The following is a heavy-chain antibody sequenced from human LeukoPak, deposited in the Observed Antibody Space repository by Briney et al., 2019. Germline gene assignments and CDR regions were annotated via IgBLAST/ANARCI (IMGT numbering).Heavy chain of an antibody. J-gene: IGHJ4*02. CDR3: ARDFASGWYLI. D-gene: IGHD6-19*01. V-gene: IGHV1-2*02. CDR1: GYTFTGYY. CDR2: INPNTGGT. Sequence: ASVTVSCKASGYTFTGYYIHWVRQAPGQGLEWMGWINPNTGGTNYAQKFQGRVTMTRDTSISTAYMELSRLRSDDTAVYYCARDFASGWYLIWGQGTLVTVSS.